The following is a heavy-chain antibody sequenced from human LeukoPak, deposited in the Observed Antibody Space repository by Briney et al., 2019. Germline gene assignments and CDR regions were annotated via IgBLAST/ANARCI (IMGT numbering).Heavy chain of an antibody. D-gene: IGHD3-22*01. CDR2: VNSDGSST. V-gene: IGHV3-74*01. J-gene: IGHJ4*02. CDR1: GFTFSSSW. Sequence: GGSLRLSRAASGFTFSSSWMHWVRQAPGKGLEWVSRVNSDGSSTTYADSVKGRFTISRDNAKNTLYLQMNSLRAEDTAVYYCARVVDDYDSGGYSWFDFWGQGALVTVSS. CDR3: ARVVDDYDSGGYSWFDF.